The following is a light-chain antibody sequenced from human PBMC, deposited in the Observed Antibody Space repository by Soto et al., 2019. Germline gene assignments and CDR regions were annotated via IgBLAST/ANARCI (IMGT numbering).Light chain of an antibody. J-gene: IGLJ2*01. V-gene: IGLV1-47*01. Sequence: QAVLTQPPSASGTPGQRVTISCSGSSSNIGSNYVYWYQQLPGTAPKLLIYRNNQRPSGVPDRFSGSKSGTSASLAISGLRSEDEADYYCAAWDDSLSASDVVFGGGTKLTVL. CDR2: RNN. CDR3: AAWDDSLSASDVV. CDR1: SSNIGSNY.